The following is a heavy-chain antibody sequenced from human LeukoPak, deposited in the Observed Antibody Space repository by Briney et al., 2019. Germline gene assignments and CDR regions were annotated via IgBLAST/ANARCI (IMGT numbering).Heavy chain of an antibody. CDR3: AKEGYYHDSSGYYYYFDY. D-gene: IGHD3-22*01. Sequence: GGSLRLSCAASGFTFTSYWMHWVRQAPGKGLVWVSRINSDGSSTSYADSVKGRFTISRDNAKNTLYLQMNSLRAEDTAVYYCAKEGYYHDSSGYYYYFDYWGQGTLVTVSS. CDR2: INSDGSST. V-gene: IGHV3-74*01. J-gene: IGHJ4*02. CDR1: GFTFTSYW.